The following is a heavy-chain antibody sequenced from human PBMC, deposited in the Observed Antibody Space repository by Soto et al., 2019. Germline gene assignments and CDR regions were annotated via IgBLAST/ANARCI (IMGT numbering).Heavy chain of an antibody. CDR2: IYHSGST. D-gene: IGHD3-9*01. J-gene: IGHJ4*02. CDR3: ARDYDILTGYYL. Sequence: SETLSLTCAVSGGSISSSNWWSWVRQPPGKGLEWIGEIYHSGSTNYNPSLKSRVTISVYKSKNQFSLKLSSVTAADTAVYYCARDYDILTGYYLWGQGTLVTVSS. CDR1: GGSISSSNW. V-gene: IGHV4-4*02.